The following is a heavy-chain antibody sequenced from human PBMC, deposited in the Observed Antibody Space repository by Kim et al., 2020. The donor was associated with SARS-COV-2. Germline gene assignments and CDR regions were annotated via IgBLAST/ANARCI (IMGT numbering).Heavy chain of an antibody. D-gene: IGHD2-21*01. CDR1: GFTFRSYG. CDR3: AKCVYSRDGSFDY. V-gene: IGHV3-30*18. J-gene: IGHJ4*02. Sequence: GGSLRLSCAASGFTFRSYGMHWVRQAPGKGLEWVAVISNDGRGTYYAASVRGRFTISRDNSKNTLSLQMDTLRSEDTGVYYCAKCVYSRDGSFDYWGQGTLVTVSS. CDR2: ISNDGRGT.